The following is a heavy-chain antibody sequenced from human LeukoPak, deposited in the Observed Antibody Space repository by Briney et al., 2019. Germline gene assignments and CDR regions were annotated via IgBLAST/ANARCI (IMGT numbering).Heavy chain of an antibody. V-gene: IGHV3-7*01. D-gene: IGHD6-13*01. CDR3: AREVSSWYPAEYFQH. J-gene: IGHJ1*01. CDR2: IKQDGSEK. Sequence: GGSLRLSCAASGFTFSSYWMSWVRQAPGKGLEWVANIKQDGSEKYYVDSVKGRFTISRDNAKNSLYLQMDSLRAEDTAVYYCAREVSSWYPAEYFQHWGQGTLVTVSS. CDR1: GFTFSSYW.